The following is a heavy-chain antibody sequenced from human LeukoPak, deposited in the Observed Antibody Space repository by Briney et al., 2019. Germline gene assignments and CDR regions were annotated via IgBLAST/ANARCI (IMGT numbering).Heavy chain of an antibody. D-gene: IGHD3-22*01. Sequence: PSGGSLRLSCAASGFTFSSYSMNWVRQAPGKGLEWVSYISSSSSTIYHADSVKGRFTISRDNAKNSLYLQMNSLRAEDTAVYYCARVIVTNYYYYLDVWGKGTTVTVSS. J-gene: IGHJ6*03. CDR1: GFTFSSYS. CDR2: ISSSSSTI. CDR3: ARVIVTNYYYYLDV. V-gene: IGHV3-48*01.